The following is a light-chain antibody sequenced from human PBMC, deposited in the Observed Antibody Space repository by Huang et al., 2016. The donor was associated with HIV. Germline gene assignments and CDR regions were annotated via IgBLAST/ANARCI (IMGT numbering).Light chain of an antibody. CDR1: QSVNTN. J-gene: IGKJ4*01. CDR2: GAS. Sequence: EIVMTQSPATLSVSPGERATLSCRASQSVNTNLVWYQQKPGQAPRLLIYGASTRVTGSPARFSGSGSGTEYTLTISSLQSEDVAIYYCQQYNNWLALTFGGGTKVEMK. CDR3: QQYNNWLALT. V-gene: IGKV3-15*01.